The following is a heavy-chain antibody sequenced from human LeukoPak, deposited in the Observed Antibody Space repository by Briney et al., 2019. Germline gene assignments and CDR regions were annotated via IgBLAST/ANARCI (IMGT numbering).Heavy chain of an antibody. J-gene: IGHJ4*02. Sequence: PGGSLRLSCAASGFTFSSYAMHWVRQAPGKGLEWVAVISYDGSNKYYADSVKGRFTISRDNSKNTLYLQMNSLRAEDTAVYYCARGSGAVNWGQGTLVTVSS. CDR2: ISYDGSNK. CDR1: GFTFSSYA. CDR3: ARGSGAVN. V-gene: IGHV3-30-3*01. D-gene: IGHD3-16*02.